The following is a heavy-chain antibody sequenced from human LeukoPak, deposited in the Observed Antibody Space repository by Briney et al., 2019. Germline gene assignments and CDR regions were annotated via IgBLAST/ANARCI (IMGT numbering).Heavy chain of an antibody. Sequence: SETLSLTCTVSGGSMNGYFWTWIRQPAGKGLEWIGRVSTGGSTNYNPSLKSRVIMSVDTSKNQFSLKLSSVTAADTAVYYCARHPSVAGTKGGFDHWGQGTLVTVSS. CDR3: ARHPSVAGTKGGFDH. J-gene: IGHJ4*02. CDR2: VSTGGST. CDR1: GGSMNGYF. D-gene: IGHD6-19*01. V-gene: IGHV4-4*07.